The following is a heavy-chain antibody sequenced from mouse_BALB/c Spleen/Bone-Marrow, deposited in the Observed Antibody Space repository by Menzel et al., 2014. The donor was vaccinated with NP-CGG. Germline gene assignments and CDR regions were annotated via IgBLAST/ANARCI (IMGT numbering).Heavy chain of an antibody. CDR1: GYAFTSYN. V-gene: IGHV1S135*01. CDR2: IDPYNGDT. J-gene: IGHJ3*01. D-gene: IGHD2-1*01. Sequence: LVESGPELVKPGAPVKVSCKASGYAFTSYNIYWVKQSHGKSLEWIGYIDPYNGDTNYNQKFKVKATLTIDKSSSTAYMHLNSLTSEDSAVYYCASCGNYEAWFAYWGQGTLVTVSA. CDR3: ASCGNYEAWFAY.